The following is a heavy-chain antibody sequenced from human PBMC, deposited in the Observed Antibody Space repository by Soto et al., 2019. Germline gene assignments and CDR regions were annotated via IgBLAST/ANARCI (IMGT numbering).Heavy chain of an antibody. J-gene: IGHJ4*02. CDR3: ARDTSDSSGYYLLDY. CDR1: GFTFSSYS. CDR2: ISSSSSYI. V-gene: IGHV3-21*01. Sequence: VQLVESGGGLVQPGGSLRLSCAASGFTFSSYSMNWVRQAPGKGLEWVSSISSSSSYIYYADSVKGRFTISRDNAKNSLYLQMNSLRAEDTAVYYCARDTSDSSGYYLLDYWGQGTLVTVSS. D-gene: IGHD3-22*01.